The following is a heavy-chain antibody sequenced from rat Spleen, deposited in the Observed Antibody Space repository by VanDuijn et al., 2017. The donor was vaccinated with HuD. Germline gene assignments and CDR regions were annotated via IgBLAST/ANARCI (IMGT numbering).Heavy chain of an antibody. D-gene: IGHD1-4*01. CDR1: GFTVSNYY. CDR2: ISTGGGNT. CDR3: IREVRVSRFAY. V-gene: IGHV5-25*01. Sequence: EVQLVESGGGLVQPGRSMKLSCAASGFTVSNYYMAWVRQAPTKGLEWVASISTGGGNTYYRDSVKGRFTISRDNAKSTLYLQMNSLRYEDTATYYCIREVRVSRFAYWGQGTLVTVSS. J-gene: IGHJ3*01.